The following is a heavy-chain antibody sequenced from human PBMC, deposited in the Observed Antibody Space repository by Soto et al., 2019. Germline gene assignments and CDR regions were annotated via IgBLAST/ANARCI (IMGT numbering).Heavy chain of an antibody. D-gene: IGHD3-10*01. CDR2: INPSGGST. Sequence: ASVKVSCKASGDTFTSYYMHWVRQAPGQGLEWMGVINPSGGSTSYAQKFQGRVTMTRDTYTSTVYMELSSLRSEDTAVYYCARDIHIRYYGSGSAMDVWGQGTTVTVSS. CDR1: GDTFTSYY. V-gene: IGHV1-46*01. J-gene: IGHJ6*02. CDR3: ARDIHIRYYGSGSAMDV.